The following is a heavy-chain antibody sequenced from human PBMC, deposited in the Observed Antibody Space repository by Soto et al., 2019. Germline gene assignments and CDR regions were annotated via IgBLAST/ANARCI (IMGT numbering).Heavy chain of an antibody. V-gene: IGHV3-23*01. CDR3: AKDLPVTTGKVPRPRHFDY. CDR2: ISGSGGST. CDR1: EFTFSSYA. Sequence: GSRRHSCAAAEFTFSSYAMSRVRKAPGKGLEWVSAISGSGGSTYYADSVKGRFTISRDNSKNTLYLQMNSLRAEDTAVYYCAKDLPVTTGKVPRPRHFDYWGQGTLVTVSS. D-gene: IGHD4-17*01. J-gene: IGHJ4*02.